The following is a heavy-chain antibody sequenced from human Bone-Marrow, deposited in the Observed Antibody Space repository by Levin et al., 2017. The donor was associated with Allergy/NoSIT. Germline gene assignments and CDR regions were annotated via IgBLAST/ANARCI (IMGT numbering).Heavy chain of an antibody. D-gene: IGHD1-14*01. CDR1: GFTVSTNY. V-gene: IGHV3-66*01. Sequence: ETLSLTCAASGFTVSTNYMSWVRQAPGKGLEWVSVIYSGGTTYYADSVKARFTISRDNSKNLLYLQMNSLRPDDTAVYYCARESFASAGYFDSWGQGTLVTVSS. CDR3: ARESFASAGYFDS. CDR2: IYSGGTT. J-gene: IGHJ4*02.